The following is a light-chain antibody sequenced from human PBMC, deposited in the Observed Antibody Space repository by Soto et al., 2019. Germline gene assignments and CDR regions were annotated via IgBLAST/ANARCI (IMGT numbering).Light chain of an antibody. CDR1: QSVSSSY. Sequence: EIVLTQSPGTLSLSPGERATLSCRASQSVSSSYLAWYQQKPGQAPRLLIYGASSRATGIPDRFSGSGSGTDFTFIICRLEPEDFAVYYCQQYGSSPWTFGQGTKVDI. V-gene: IGKV3-20*01. J-gene: IGKJ1*01. CDR2: GAS. CDR3: QQYGSSPWT.